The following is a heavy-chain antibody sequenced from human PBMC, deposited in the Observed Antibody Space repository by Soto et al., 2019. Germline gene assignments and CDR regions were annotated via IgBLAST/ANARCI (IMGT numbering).Heavy chain of an antibody. CDR1: GFTFSSYA. J-gene: IGHJ6*02. CDR2: ISGSGGST. CDR3: AKTGLDCSSTSCYTPHYYYYGMDV. V-gene: IGHV3-23*01. D-gene: IGHD2-2*02. Sequence: GGSLRLSCAASGFTFSSYAMSWVRQAPGKWLEWVSAISGSGGSTYYADSVKGRFTISRDNSKNTLYLQMNSLRAEDTAVYYCAKTGLDCSSTSCYTPHYYYYGMDVWGQGXSVTVYS.